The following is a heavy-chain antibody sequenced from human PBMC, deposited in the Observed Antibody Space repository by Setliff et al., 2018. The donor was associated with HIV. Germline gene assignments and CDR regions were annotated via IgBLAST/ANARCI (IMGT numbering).Heavy chain of an antibody. V-gene: IGHV3-23*05. CDR2: IDDTGRKT. CDR1: GFTFRSYD. Sequence: QPGGSLRLSCVASGFTFRSYDMSWVRQAPGKGLEWVSGIDDTGRKTDYADSVKGRFTISRDNSKNTLYLQMHSLRVDDTASYYCAKLPTIYGVADSFDMWGRGTKVTVSS. D-gene: IGHD3-3*01. J-gene: IGHJ3*02. CDR3: AKLPTIYGVADSFDM.